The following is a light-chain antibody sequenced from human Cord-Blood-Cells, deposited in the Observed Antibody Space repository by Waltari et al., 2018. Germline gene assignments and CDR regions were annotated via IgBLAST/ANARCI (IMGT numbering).Light chain of an antibody. V-gene: IGLV1-47*01. CDR1: SSNIGSNY. CDR2: RNN. Sequence: GQRVTISCSGSSSNIGSNYVYWYQQLPGTAPKLLIYRNNQRPSGVPDRFSDSKSGTSASLAISGLRSEDEADYYCAAWDDSLSGYVFGTGTKVTVL. J-gene: IGLJ1*01. CDR3: AAWDDSLSGYV.